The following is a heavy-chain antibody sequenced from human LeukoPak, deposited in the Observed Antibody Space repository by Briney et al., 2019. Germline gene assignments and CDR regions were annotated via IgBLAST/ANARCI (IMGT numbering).Heavy chain of an antibody. D-gene: IGHD6-19*01. CDR1: GFTFDDYA. J-gene: IGHJ3*02. CDR3: AKLVGSSGAFDI. CDR2: ISWNSGSI. V-gene: IGHV3-9*01. Sequence: GGSLRLSRAASGFTFDDYAMHWVRQAPGKGLEWVSGISWNSGSIDYADSVKGRFTISRDNAKNSLYLQMNSLRAEDTALYYCAKLVGSSGAFDIWGQGTMVTVSS.